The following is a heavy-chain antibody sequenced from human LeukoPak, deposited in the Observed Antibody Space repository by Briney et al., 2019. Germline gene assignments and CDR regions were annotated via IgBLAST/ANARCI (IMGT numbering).Heavy chain of an antibody. V-gene: IGHV3-30*18. J-gene: IGHJ4*02. CDR2: ISYDGGNE. CDR3: AKLFSGSYSTDFDY. D-gene: IGHD3-10*02. Sequence: PGGSLRLSCAASGFTFSSYGIHWVRQAPGKGLEWVAVISYDGGNEYYEDSVKGRFTISRDNSKNTLYLQMNSLRAEDTAVYYCAKLFSGSYSTDFDYWGQGTLVTVSS. CDR1: GFTFSSYG.